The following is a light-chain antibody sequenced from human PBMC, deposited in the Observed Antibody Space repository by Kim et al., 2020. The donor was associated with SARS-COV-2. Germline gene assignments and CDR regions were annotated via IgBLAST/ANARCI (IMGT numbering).Light chain of an antibody. J-gene: IGLJ1*01. CDR2: DVN. V-gene: IGLV2-14*03. CDR3: SSYTSSSTYV. CDR1: SRDVGGHNY. Sequence: GQSIPISCTGTSRDVGGHNYVSWYQQHPGKAPKLMIYDVNNRPSGVSNRFSASKSDNTASLTISGLQAEDEADYYCSSYTSSSTYVFGTGTKVTVL.